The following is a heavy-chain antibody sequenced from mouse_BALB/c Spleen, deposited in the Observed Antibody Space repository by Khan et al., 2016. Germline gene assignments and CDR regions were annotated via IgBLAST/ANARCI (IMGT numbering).Heavy chain of an antibody. CDR2: IYPGDGAT. V-gene: IGHV1-87*01. J-gene: IGHJ3*01. Sequence: QVQLQQSGAELARPGASVKLSCKASGYTFTSYWMQWVKQRPGQGLQWIGTIYPGDGATRYTQKLKGKATLTADKSSSTAYMQLSSLASEDSAVYYCARGGYGNYVFAYWGQGTLVTVSA. D-gene: IGHD2-1*01. CDR1: GYTFTSYW. CDR3: ARGGYGNYVFAY.